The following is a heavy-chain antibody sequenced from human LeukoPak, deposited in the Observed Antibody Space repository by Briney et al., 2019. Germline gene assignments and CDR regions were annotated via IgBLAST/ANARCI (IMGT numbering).Heavy chain of an antibody. J-gene: IGHJ4*02. CDR1: GGSIGSYY. CDR2: IYISGST. V-gene: IGHV4-4*09. CDR3: ARHCGDYAHFDY. Sequence: SETLSLTCTVSGGSIGSYYWSWMRQPPGKGLEWIGNIYISGSTNYNPFLKSRVTISVATSKNQLPLKLSAVTAADTAVYYCARHCGDYAHFDYWGQGILVTVSS. D-gene: IGHD2-21*01.